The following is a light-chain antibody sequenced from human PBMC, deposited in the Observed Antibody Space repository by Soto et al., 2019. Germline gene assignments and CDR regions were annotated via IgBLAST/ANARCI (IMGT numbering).Light chain of an antibody. Sequence: EIVMTQSPATLSVSPGERATLSCRASQSVSSNLAWYQQKPGQAPRLLIYGASTRATGIPARFSGGGSGTEFTLTISSLQSEDFPVYYCQQYNNWPRATFGQGTKLEIK. CDR1: QSVSSN. J-gene: IGKJ2*01. CDR3: QQYNNWPRAT. V-gene: IGKV3-15*01. CDR2: GAS.